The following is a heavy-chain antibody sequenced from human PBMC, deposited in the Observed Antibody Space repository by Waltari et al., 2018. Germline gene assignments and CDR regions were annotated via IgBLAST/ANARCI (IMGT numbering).Heavy chain of an antibody. CDR3: ARERRITMARGRSSKGYWLDA. V-gene: IGHV3-48*04. Sequence: DVQLVESGGGVVRPGGSLRLTCAASGFSFSNYNMNWVRQAPGKGLEWVSHISLTSSTIYYTDSVKGRFTVSRDNSKNSLYLDMNSLRVEDAAVYYCARERRITMARGRSSKGYWLDAWGQGTLVTVSS. D-gene: IGHD3-10*01. CDR2: ISLTSSTI. J-gene: IGHJ5*02. CDR1: GFSFSNYN.